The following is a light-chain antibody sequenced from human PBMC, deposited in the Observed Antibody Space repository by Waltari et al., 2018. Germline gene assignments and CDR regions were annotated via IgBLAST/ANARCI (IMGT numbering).Light chain of an antibody. V-gene: IGKV3-11*01. CDR3: LQRSNWPPT. CDR2: DAS. Sequence: EIVLTQSPATLSLSPGDRATLSCKASQSVGRSLSWYQQKPGQPPRLLIYDASTRSTGSPARISCSGSGTDFTLTIVSLEPEDFAVYFCLQRSNWPPTFGGGTTVEIK. CDR1: QSVGRS. J-gene: IGKJ4*01.